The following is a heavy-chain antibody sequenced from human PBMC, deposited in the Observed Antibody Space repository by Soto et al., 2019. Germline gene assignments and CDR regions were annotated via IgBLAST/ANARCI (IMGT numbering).Heavy chain of an antibody. J-gene: IGHJ6*02. V-gene: IGHV1-18*01. CDR2: ISSYNGDT. Sequence: QVQLVQSGAEVKKPGASVKVSCKASGYTFTRSGISWVRQAPGQGPEWMGWISSYNGDTNYAQTFQGRVTMTTDTSTSTAYIELRSLRSDATAVYYCAIERVAPYSSSGMDVWGQGTPVTVSS. CDR3: AIERVAPYSSSGMDV. CDR1: GYTFTRSG.